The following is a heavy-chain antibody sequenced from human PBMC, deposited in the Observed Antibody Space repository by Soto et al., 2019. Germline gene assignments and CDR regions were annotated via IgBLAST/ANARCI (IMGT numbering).Heavy chain of an antibody. Sequence: ASVTVSCKASVYTLTSYDINWVRQTAGQGLEWMGWMSPKTANTGYAQKFQGRVTMTRSTSISTAYMELSSLTSEDTAVYYCTGGPPNWGFDSWGQGTPVTVSS. J-gene: IGHJ5*01. V-gene: IGHV1-8*01. D-gene: IGHD7-27*01. CDR3: TGGPPNWGFDS. CDR1: VYTLTSYD. CDR2: MSPKTANT.